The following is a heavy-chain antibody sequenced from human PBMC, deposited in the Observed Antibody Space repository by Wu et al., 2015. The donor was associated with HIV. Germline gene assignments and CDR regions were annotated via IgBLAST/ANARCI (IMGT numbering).Heavy chain of an antibody. J-gene: IGHJ3*02. D-gene: IGHD3-10*01. CDR3: ARDLWGRRITMVRGAHHDAFDI. CDR1: GYTFTSYG. V-gene: IGHV1-18*01. CDR2: ISAYNGNT. Sequence: QVQLVQSGAEVKKPGASVKVSCKASGYTFTSYGISWVRQAPGQGLEWMGWISAYNGNTNYAQKLQGRVTMTTDTSTSTAYMELRSLRSDDTAVYYCARDLWGRRITMVRGAHHDAFDIWGQGTMVTVSS.